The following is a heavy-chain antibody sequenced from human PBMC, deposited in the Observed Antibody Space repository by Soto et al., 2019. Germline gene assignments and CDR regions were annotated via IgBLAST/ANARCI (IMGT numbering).Heavy chain of an antibody. CDR1: GGSISSYY. Sequence: PSETLSLTCTVSGGSISSYYWSWIRQPPGKGLEWIGYIYYSGSTNYNPSLKSRVTISVDTSKNQFSLKLSSVTAAGTAVYHCARDGGYYYDSSGYTAFDIWGQGTMVTVSS. J-gene: IGHJ3*02. CDR3: ARDGGYYYDSSGYTAFDI. CDR2: IYYSGST. V-gene: IGHV4-59*01. D-gene: IGHD3-22*01.